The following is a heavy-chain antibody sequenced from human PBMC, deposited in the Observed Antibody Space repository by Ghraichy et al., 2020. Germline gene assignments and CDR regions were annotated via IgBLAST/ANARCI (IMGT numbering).Heavy chain of an antibody. V-gene: IGHV3-20*04. CDR3: ARSRGGYCSSTSCYDYYYYGMDV. Sequence: GGSLRLSCAASGFTFDDYGMSWVRQAPGKGMEWVSGINWNGGSTGYADSVKGRFTISRDNAKNSLYLQMNSLRAEDTALYYCARSRGGYCSSTSCYDYYYYGMDVWGQGTTVTVSS. CDR2: INWNGGST. D-gene: IGHD2-2*01. J-gene: IGHJ6*02. CDR1: GFTFDDYG.